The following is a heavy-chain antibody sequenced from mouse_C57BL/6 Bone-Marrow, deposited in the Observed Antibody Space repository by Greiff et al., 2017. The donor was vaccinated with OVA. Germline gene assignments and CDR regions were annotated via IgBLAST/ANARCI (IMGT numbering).Heavy chain of an antibody. V-gene: IGHV1-81*01. CDR1: GYTFTSYG. CDR2: IYPRSGNT. J-gene: IGHJ2*01. D-gene: IGHD1-1*01. Sequence: VQLQESGAELARPGASVKLSCKASGYTFTSYGISWVKQRTGQGLEWIGEIYPRSGNTYYNEKFKGKATLTADKSSSTAYMELRSLTSEDSAVYFCARSPYYYGSSYVHYWGQGTTLTVSS. CDR3: ARSPYYYGSSYVHY.